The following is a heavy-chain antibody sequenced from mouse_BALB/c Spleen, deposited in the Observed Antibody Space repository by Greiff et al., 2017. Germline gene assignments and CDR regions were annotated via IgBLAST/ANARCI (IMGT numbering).Heavy chain of an antibody. CDR1: GYTFTSYW. D-gene: IGHD2-1*01. Sequence: QVQLQQSGAELAKPGASVKMSCKASGYTFTSYWMHWVKQRPGQGLEWIGYINPSTGYTEYNQKFKDKATLTADKSSSTAYMQLSSLTSEDSAVYYCASYGNYEGFAYWGQGTLVTVSA. CDR2: INPSTGYT. CDR3: ASYGNYEGFAY. V-gene: IGHV1-7*01. J-gene: IGHJ3*01.